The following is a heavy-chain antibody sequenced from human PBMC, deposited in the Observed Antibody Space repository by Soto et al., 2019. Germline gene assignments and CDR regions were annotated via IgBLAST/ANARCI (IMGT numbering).Heavy chain of an antibody. D-gene: IGHD3-10*01. J-gene: IGHJ6*02. V-gene: IGHV1-69*06. CDR1: GGIFSSFT. CDR2: IIPIFDTP. CDR3: ATHGATTMARGAMKHYYYVMDV. Sequence: SVKVSCKASGGIFSSFTISCVRPAPGQGLEWLGGIIPIFDTPTYAQNFQGRVTITADKSTNTVYMELSSLRSEDTAVYYCATHGATTMARGAMKHYYYVMDVWGQGTTVTVS.